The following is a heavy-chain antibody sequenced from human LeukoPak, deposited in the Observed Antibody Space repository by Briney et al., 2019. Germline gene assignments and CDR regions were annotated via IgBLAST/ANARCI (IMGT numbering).Heavy chain of an antibody. Sequence: GGSLRLSCAASGFTFSSYGMHWVRQAPGQGLEWVAFIRYDEIDKYYADSVKGRFTISRDNSKNTLYLQMHSLRIEDSSVYSCAKDCCSGASPYHMDVWGKGTTVTVSS. CDR2: IRYDEIDK. D-gene: IGHD2-15*01. J-gene: IGHJ6*03. CDR1: GFTFSSYG. V-gene: IGHV3-30*02. CDR3: AKDCCSGASPYHMDV.